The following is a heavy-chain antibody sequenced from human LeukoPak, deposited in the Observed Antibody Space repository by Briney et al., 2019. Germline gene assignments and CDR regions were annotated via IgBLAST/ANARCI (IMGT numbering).Heavy chain of an antibody. CDR3: AKVRCSSTSCSPFGSWFDY. J-gene: IGHJ4*02. CDR2: ISGSGGST. Sequence: GGSLRLSCAASGFTFSSYAMSWVRQAPGKGLEWVSAISGSGGSTYYADSVKGRFTISRDNSKNTLYLQMNSLRAEDTAVYYCAKVRCSSTSCSPFGSWFDYWGQGTLATVSS. D-gene: IGHD2-2*01. V-gene: IGHV3-23*01. CDR1: GFTFSSYA.